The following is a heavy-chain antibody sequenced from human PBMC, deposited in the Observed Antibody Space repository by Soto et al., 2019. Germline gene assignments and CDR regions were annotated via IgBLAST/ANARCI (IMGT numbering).Heavy chain of an antibody. Sequence: ASLKVSYSGSLYPVTNYVVDGMHPATRNGLKCKGLMKRNGGNTGYAQKCQGRVTMTRNTSISTAYMELSSLRSEDTAVYYCASPARNYDFWSGYSFDIWGQGTMVT. CDR3: ASPARNYDFWSGYSFDI. V-gene: IGHV1-8*01. CDR1: LYPVTNYV. D-gene: IGHD3-3*01. CDR2: MKRNGGNT. J-gene: IGHJ3*02.